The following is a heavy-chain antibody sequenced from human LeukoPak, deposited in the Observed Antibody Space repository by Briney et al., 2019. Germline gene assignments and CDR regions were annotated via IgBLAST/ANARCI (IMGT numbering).Heavy chain of an antibody. CDR3: AGAGYSSGWYLDY. D-gene: IGHD6-19*01. Sequence: GGSLRLSCAASGFTVSSNYMSWVRQAPGKGLGWVSIIYSGGSTYYADSVKGRFTISRDDSKNTLYLQMNSLRAEDTAVYYCAGAGYSSGWYLDYWGQGTLVTVSS. V-gene: IGHV3-66*01. J-gene: IGHJ4*02. CDR2: IYSGGST. CDR1: GFTVSSNY.